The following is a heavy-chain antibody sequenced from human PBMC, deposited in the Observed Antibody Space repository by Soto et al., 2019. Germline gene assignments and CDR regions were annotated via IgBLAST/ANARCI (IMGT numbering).Heavy chain of an antibody. V-gene: IGHV6-1*01. CDR1: GASFSSNIAG. Sequence: SPTLSLTGAITGASFSSNIAGCSCVRQSPSRGLEWLGRTYYRSKWYYEYAVSVRGRITINPDTSKNQYSLQLNSVTPEDTAVYFCARGEQYSGRIFDYCGQGTLVTVSS. CDR2: TYYRSKWYY. D-gene: IGHD1-26*01. J-gene: IGHJ4*01. CDR3: ARGEQYSGRIFDY.